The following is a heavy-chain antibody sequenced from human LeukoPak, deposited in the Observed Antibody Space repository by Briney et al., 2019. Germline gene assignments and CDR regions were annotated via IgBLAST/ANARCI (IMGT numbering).Heavy chain of an antibody. V-gene: IGHV1-2*02. CDR3: ARDSARDRENAFDI. J-gene: IGHJ3*02. CDR2: INPKSGDT. D-gene: IGHD6-6*01. CDR1: GYTFTDYY. Sequence: GASVKVSCKSSGYTFTDYYVHWVRQAPGQGLEWMGWINPKSGDTNYAQEYQGRVTMARDTSISTAYVELSRLTSDDTAVCYCARDSARDRENAFDIWGQGTMVTVSS.